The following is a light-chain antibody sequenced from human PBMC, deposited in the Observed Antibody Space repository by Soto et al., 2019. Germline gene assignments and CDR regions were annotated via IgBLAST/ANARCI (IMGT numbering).Light chain of an antibody. Sequence: EIVLTQSPGTLSLSPGERATLSCRASQSVSSSYLAWYQQKPGQAPRLLIYGASSRATCIPDRFSGSGSGTDFTLTISRLETEDFAVYYCQQYGSSPYTFGQGTNLEIK. J-gene: IGKJ2*01. CDR2: GAS. V-gene: IGKV3-20*01. CDR3: QQYGSSPYT. CDR1: QSVSSSY.